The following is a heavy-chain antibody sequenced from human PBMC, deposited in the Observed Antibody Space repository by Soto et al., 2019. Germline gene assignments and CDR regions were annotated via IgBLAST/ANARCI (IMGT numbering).Heavy chain of an antibody. V-gene: IGHV1-8*01. CDR3: ARSRSYDFWCYYYYYYMDV. Sequence: ASVKVSCKASGYTFTSYDINWVRQATGQGLEWMGWMNPNSGNTGYAQKFQGRVTMTRNTSISTAYMELSSLRSEDTAVYYCARSRSYDFWCYYYYYYMDVWGKGTTVTVS. D-gene: IGHD3-3*01. CDR2: MNPNSGNT. CDR1: GYTFTSYD. J-gene: IGHJ6*03.